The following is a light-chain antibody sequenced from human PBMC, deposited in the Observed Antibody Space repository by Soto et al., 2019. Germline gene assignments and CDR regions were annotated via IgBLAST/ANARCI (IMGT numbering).Light chain of an antibody. V-gene: IGKV1-5*03. CDR1: QSLTMW. Sequence: DIHMTQSPSTLSASVGDRVTITCRASQSLTMWLAWYQQKPGKAPNSFIYKTSSLESGDPPRFSGSGSATELTVTISSLQPDDFPTYDWQHWTGYSWTFGQGTKVEVK. J-gene: IGKJ1*01. CDR3: QHWTGYSWT. CDR2: KTS.